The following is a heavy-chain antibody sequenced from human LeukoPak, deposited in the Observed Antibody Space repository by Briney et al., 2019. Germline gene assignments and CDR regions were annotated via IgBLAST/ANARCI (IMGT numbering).Heavy chain of an antibody. J-gene: IGHJ4*02. CDR2: ISYDGSNK. CDR1: GFTFSSYA. D-gene: IGHD2-15*01. CDR3: AKACSGGSCYADY. Sequence: GGSLRLSCAASGFTFSSYAMHWVRQAPGKGLEWVAVISYDGSNKYYADSVKGRFTISRDNSKNTLYLQMNSLRAEDTAVYYCAKACSGGSCYADYWGQGTLVTVSS. V-gene: IGHV3-30-3*01.